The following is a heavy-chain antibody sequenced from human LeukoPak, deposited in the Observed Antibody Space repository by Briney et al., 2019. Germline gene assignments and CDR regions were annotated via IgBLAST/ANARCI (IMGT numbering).Heavy chain of an antibody. CDR3: ARAYSTVTTTDY. D-gene: IGHD4-17*01. CDR1: GYTFTIYY. CDR2: INPSGGST. Sequence: ASVTVSFKSSGYTFTIYYMHWVRQAPGQGLEWMGIINPSGGSTSYAQKFQGRVAMTRDTSTSTVYMELSSLRSEDTAVYYCARAYSTVTTTDYWGQGTLVTVSS. V-gene: IGHV1-46*01. J-gene: IGHJ4*02.